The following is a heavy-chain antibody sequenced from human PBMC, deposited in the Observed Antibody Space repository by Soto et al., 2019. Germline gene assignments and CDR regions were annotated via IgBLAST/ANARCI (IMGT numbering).Heavy chain of an antibody. V-gene: IGHV4-39*01. J-gene: IGHJ4*02. CDR2: IYYSGST. CDR3: AEYYYDSSGYSHFDY. CDR1: GGSISSSSYY. D-gene: IGHD3-22*01. Sequence: SETLSLTCTVSGGSISSSSYYWGWIRQPPGKGLEWIGSIYYSGSTYYNPSLKSRVTISVDTSKNQFSLKLSSVTAADTAVYYCAEYYYDSSGYSHFDYWGKGTRVTVS.